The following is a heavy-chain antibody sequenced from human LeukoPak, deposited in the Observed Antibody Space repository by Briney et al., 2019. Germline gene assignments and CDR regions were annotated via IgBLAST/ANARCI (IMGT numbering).Heavy chain of an antibody. J-gene: IGHJ4*02. Sequence: GGSLRLSCAASGFTVSSIYMSLIRQAPGKGLEWVSLIYTGGTTYYADSVKGRFTISRDNSKNTVYLQMNSLRAGDTAVYYCARCRGDCPIDYWGQGTLVTVSS. CDR2: IYTGGTT. D-gene: IGHD2-21*02. V-gene: IGHV3-53*01. CDR3: ARCRGDCPIDY. CDR1: GFTVSSIY.